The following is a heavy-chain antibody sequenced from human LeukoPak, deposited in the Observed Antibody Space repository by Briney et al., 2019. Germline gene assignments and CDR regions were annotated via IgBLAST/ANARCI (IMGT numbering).Heavy chain of an antibody. CDR2: IVVSSGNT. V-gene: IGHV1-58*02. Sequence: GTSVKVSCKASGFTFTSSAMQWVRQARGQRLEWRGWIVVSSGNTNYAQKFQERVTITRDMSTSTAYMELSSLRSEDTAVYYCAADPYYYDSSGFYYYYGMDVWGQGTTVTVSS. CDR3: AADPYYYDSSGFYYYYGMDV. J-gene: IGHJ6*02. CDR1: GFTFTSSA. D-gene: IGHD3-22*01.